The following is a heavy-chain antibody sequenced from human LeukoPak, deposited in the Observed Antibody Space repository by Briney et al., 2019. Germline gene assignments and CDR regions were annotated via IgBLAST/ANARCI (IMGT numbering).Heavy chain of an antibody. CDR3: ARLLDYDNSGAPDIFDI. V-gene: IGHV4-59*01. D-gene: IGHD3-22*01. Sequence: SETLSLTCSVSGVSISPDYWTWIRQPPGKGLEYIASVSYTGRTKYNPSLQSRLTISLDTSNNHFSLQLTSVTAADTAVYYCARLLDYDNSGAPDIFDIWGQGTMVTVSS. J-gene: IGHJ3*02. CDR2: VSYTGRT. CDR1: GVSISPDY.